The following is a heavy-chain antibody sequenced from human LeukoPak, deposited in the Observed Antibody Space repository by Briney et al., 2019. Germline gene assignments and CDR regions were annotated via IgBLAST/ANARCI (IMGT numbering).Heavy chain of an antibody. CDR2: IYTSGST. CDR1: GGSISSYY. J-gene: IGHJ4*02. CDR3: ARERRYYDYVWGSYRTGYYFDY. D-gene: IGHD3-16*02. Sequence: SETLSLTCTVSGGSISSYYWSWLRQPAGKGLEWIGRIYTSGSTNYNPSLKSRVTMSVDTSKNQFSLKLSSVTAADTAVYYCARERRYYDYVWGSYRTGYYFDYWGQGTLVTVSS. V-gene: IGHV4-4*07.